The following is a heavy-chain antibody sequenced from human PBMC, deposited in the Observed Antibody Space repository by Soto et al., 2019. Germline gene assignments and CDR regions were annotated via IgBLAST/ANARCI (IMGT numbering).Heavy chain of an antibody. J-gene: IGHJ6*03. CDR3: ARAVPRFYHYYYMDV. D-gene: IGHD3-16*01. Sequence: QVQLVQSGAEVKKPGASVKVSCKASGYTFTTYDISWVRQAPGQGLEWMGWISAFNGNTNYAQKLQGRVTSTTDTPTSQAYMELRSLRSDDTAVYYCARAVPRFYHYYYMDVWGKGTTVTVSS. CDR1: GYTFTTYD. V-gene: IGHV1-18*01. CDR2: ISAFNGNT.